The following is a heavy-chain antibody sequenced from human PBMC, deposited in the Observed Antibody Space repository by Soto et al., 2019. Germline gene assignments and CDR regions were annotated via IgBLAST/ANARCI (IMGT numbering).Heavy chain of an antibody. CDR1: GFTFSNYA. D-gene: IGHD2-15*01. CDR3: AKVAGYCSGGSCYGYFDY. V-gene: IGHV3-23*01. CDR2: ISGSGGST. Sequence: GGSLRLSCAASGFTFSNYAMSWVRQAPGKGLEWVSGISGSGGSTYYTDSVKGRFTISRDNSKSTLYLQMNSLRAEDTAVYYCAKVAGYCSGGSCYGYFDYWGQGTLVTVSS. J-gene: IGHJ4*02.